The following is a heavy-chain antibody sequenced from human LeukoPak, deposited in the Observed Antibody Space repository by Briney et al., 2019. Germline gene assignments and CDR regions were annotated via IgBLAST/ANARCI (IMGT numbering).Heavy chain of an antibody. J-gene: IGHJ4*02. D-gene: IGHD3-22*01. CDR2: IWYDGSNK. CDR3: ARGVVTNLGPNFDC. CDR1: GFTFSTYC. V-gene: IGHV3-33*01. Sequence: GGALRLSRAASGFTFSTYCMHWVRQAPGKGLGGVAVIWYDGSNKYHADSVKGRFTISRDNSKNTLYLQMNSLRAEDTAVYYCARGVVTNLGPNFDCWGQGTLVTVSS.